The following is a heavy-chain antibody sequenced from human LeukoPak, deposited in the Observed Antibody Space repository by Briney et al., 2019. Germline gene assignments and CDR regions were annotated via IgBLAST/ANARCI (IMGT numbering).Heavy chain of an antibody. CDR2: INPSSGGT. V-gene: IGHV1-2*04. CDR1: GYIFTGYY. Sequence: GASVKVSCKASGYIFTGYYIHWVRQAPGQGLEWMGWINPSSGGTNHAQKFQDWVTMTRDTSIDTAYMEVSGLKTDDTAVYYCARGGYYYDSSGYYPGPMDYWGQGTLVTVSS. CDR3: ARGGYYYDSSGYYPGPMDY. D-gene: IGHD3-22*01. J-gene: IGHJ4*02.